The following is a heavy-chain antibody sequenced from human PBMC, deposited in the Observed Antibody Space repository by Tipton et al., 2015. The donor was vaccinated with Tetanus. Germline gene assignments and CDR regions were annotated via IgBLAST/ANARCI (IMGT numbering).Heavy chain of an antibody. CDR3: ARGTGDY. D-gene: IGHD1-14*01. J-gene: IGHJ4*02. Sequence: GLVKPSKTLSLTCSVSGGSFSGYLWSWVRQPSGKGLEWIGEINHSGTTNYNPSLKSRVTISVDTSKNQFSLKLRSVTAADTAVYYCARGTGDYWGQGTLVTVSS. V-gene: IGHV4-34*01. CDR2: INHSGTT. CDR1: GGSFSGYL.